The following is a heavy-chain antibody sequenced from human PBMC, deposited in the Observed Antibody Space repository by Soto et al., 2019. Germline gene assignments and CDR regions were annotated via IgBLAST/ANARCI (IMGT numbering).Heavy chain of an antibody. J-gene: IGHJ4*02. V-gene: IGHV3-23*01. CDR1: GLTFGSRA. D-gene: IGHD3-10*01. CDR3: VRGSKGSYPGSRIFDF. CDR2: ITDTGGDA. Sequence: GGSLRLSCVASGLTFGSRAMSWVRQSPGEGLEWVSTITDTGGDAKYADSVRGRFAISRDNSKNTLYLQMSALRAEDSAIYFCVRGSKGSYPGSRIFDFWGRGTLVTVSS.